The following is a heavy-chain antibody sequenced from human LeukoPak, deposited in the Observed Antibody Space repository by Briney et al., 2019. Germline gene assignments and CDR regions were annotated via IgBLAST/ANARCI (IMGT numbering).Heavy chain of an antibody. Sequence: GGSLRLSCAASGFTFSTYTMNWVRQAPGKGLEWVSAISGSGGSTYYADSVKGRFTISRDNSKNTLYLQMNSLRAEDTAVYYCAKDQGAVAGTFDYWGQGTLVTVSS. CDR2: ISGSGGST. D-gene: IGHD6-19*01. J-gene: IGHJ4*02. CDR3: AKDQGAVAGTFDY. CDR1: GFTFSTYT. V-gene: IGHV3-23*01.